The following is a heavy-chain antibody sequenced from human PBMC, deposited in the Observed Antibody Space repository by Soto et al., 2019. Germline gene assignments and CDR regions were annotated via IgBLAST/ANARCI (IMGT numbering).Heavy chain of an antibody. D-gene: IGHD5-12*01. CDR1: GGTFSSYA. J-gene: IGHJ4*02. CDR2: MTPNSGTA. V-gene: IGHV1-8*02. CDR3: ARVMDSGYDQFDY. Sequence: GASVKVSCKASGGTFSSYAISWVRQATGQGLEWMGGMTPNSGTAGYAQKFQGRVTMTRNTSISTAYMELSSLRSEDTAVYYCARVMDSGYDQFDYWGQGTLVTVSS.